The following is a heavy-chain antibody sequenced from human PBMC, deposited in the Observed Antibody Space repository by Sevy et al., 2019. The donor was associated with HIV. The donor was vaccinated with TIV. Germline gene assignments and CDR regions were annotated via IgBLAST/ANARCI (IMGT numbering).Heavy chain of an antibody. CDR1: AGSISSYY. V-gene: IGHV4-4*07. Sequence: SETLSLTCTVSAGSISSYYWSWIRQPAGKGLEWIGRIYTSGSTNYNPSLKSRVTMSVDTSKNQFSLKLSSVTAADTAVYYCARDIVVVPAAIWGWFDPWGQGTLVTVSS. CDR2: IYTSGST. D-gene: IGHD2-2*01. CDR3: ARDIVVVPAAIWGWFDP. J-gene: IGHJ5*02.